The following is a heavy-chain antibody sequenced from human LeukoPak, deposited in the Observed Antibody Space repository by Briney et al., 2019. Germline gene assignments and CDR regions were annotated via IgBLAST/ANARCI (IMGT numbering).Heavy chain of an antibody. D-gene: IGHD6-6*01. CDR3: ARGSTRVIAAFNY. V-gene: IGHV1-8*02. J-gene: IGHJ4*02. CDR1: GYTYTGYY. Sequence: GASVKVSCKASGYTYTGYYTHWVRQAPGQGLEWMGWINPNSGNTGYAQKFQGRVTMTRNTSISTAYMELSSLRSEDTAVYYCARGSTRVIAAFNYWGQGTLVTVSS. CDR2: INPNSGNT.